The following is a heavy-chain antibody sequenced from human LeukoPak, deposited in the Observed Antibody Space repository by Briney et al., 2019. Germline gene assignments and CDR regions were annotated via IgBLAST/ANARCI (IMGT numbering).Heavy chain of an antibody. J-gene: IGHJ4*02. CDR2: VYHSGET. D-gene: IGHD3-22*01. CDR1: GGSVSSGDYY. CDR3: ASYDSSGYFNFDY. V-gene: IGHV4-30-2*01. Sequence: SETLSLTCTVSGGSVSSGDYYWSWIRQPPGKGLEWIGSVYHSGETYYNPSLNSRVTISVDRSKNQLSLKLNSVTAADTAVYYCASYDSSGYFNFDYWGQGTLVTVSS.